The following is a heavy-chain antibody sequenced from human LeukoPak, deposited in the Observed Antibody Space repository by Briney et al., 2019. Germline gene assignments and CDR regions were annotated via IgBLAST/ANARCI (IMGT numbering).Heavy chain of an antibody. V-gene: IGHV5-51*01. Sequence: GESPKISCKASGYRFTTYWIAWVRQMPGKGLEWMGIIYPDDSDTRYSPSFQGQVTISADKSISTAYLQWSSLKASDTAMYYCARLDNYWLDYWGQGTLVTVSS. D-gene: IGHD1-1*01. CDR2: IYPDDSDT. CDR3: ARLDNYWLDY. J-gene: IGHJ4*02. CDR1: GYRFTTYW.